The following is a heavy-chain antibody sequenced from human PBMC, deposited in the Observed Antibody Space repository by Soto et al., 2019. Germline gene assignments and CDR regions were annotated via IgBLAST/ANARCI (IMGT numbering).Heavy chain of an antibody. CDR2: IIPIFGTA. V-gene: IGHV1-69*13. CDR1: GGTFSSYA. D-gene: IGHD6-6*01. CDR3: VGRYSRSPDQHYYYYYGMDV. Sequence: EASVKVSCKASGGTFSSYAISWVRQAPGQGLEWKGGIIPIFGTANYAQKFQGRVTITADESTSTAYMELSSLRSEDTAVYYCVGRYSRSPDQHYYYYYGMDVWGQGTTVTVSS. J-gene: IGHJ6*02.